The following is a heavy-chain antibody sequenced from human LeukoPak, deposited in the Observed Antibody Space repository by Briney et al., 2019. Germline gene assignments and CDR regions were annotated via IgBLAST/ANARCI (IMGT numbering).Heavy chain of an antibody. J-gene: IGHJ4*02. CDR1: GYTLTELS. D-gene: IGHD3-10*01. V-gene: IGHV1-2*02. Sequence: ASVKVSCKVSGYTLTELSMHWVRQAPGQGLEWMGWINPNSGGTNYAQKFQGRVTMTRDTSISTAYMELSRLRSDDTAVYYCARGITMVRGVIIGYWGQGALVTVSS. CDR2: INPNSGGT. CDR3: ARGITMVRGVIIGY.